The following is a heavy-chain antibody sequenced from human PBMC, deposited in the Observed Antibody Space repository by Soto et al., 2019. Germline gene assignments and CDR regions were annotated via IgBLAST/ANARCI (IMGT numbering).Heavy chain of an antibody. CDR2: ISYDGSNK. J-gene: IGHJ6*02. D-gene: IGHD3-9*01. CDR3: AKAPVLRYFDSYYYGMDV. Sequence: QVQLVESGGGVVQPGRSLRLSCAASGFTFSSYGMHWVRQAPGKGLEWVAVISYDGSNKYYADSVKGRFTISRDNSKNTLYLQMNSLRAEATAVYYCAKAPVLRYFDSYYYGMDVWGQGTTVTASS. V-gene: IGHV3-30*18. CDR1: GFTFSSYG.